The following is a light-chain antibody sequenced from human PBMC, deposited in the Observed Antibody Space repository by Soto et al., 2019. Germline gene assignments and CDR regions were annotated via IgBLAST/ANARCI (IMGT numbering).Light chain of an antibody. CDR1: QSINNY. J-gene: IGKJ1*01. CDR3: QQDNSYPWT. V-gene: IGKV1-5*01. CDR2: HAS. Sequence: QMTQSPSTLSASVGDLVTITCLASQSINNYLAWYQQKPWKAPKLLIYHASSWETGVPSRFSGSGSGTDFTLNISSVEADDFATYSCQQDNSYPWTFGQGAKVEIK.